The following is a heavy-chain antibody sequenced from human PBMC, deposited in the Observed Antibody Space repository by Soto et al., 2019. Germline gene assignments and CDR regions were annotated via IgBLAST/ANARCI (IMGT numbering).Heavy chain of an antibody. CDR3: AKYLSHDFWSGYDAFDI. CDR2: ISGSGGST. D-gene: IGHD3-3*01. Sequence: GGSLRLSCAASGFTFSSYAMSWVRQAPGKGLEWVSAISGSGGSTYYADSVKGRFTISRDNSKNTLYLQMNSLRAEDTAVYYCAKYLSHDFWSGYDAFDIWGQGTMVTVSS. V-gene: IGHV3-23*01. J-gene: IGHJ3*02. CDR1: GFTFSSYA.